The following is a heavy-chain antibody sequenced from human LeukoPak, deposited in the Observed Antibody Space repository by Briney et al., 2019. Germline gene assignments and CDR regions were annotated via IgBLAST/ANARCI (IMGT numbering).Heavy chain of an antibody. CDR1: GFTFSSYS. V-gene: IGHV3-23*01. CDR3: AKCEYKTSSAARWFDP. Sequence: GGSLRLSCAASGFTFSSYSMNWVRQAPGKGLEWVSGISGSGGSTYYADSVKGRFTISRDNSKNTLYLQMNSLRAEDTAVYYCAKCEYKTSSAARWFDPWGQGTLVTVSS. CDR2: ISGSGGST. D-gene: IGHD6-6*01. J-gene: IGHJ5*02.